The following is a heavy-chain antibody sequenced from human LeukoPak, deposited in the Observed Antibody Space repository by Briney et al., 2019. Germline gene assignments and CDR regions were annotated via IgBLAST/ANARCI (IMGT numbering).Heavy chain of an antibody. V-gene: IGHV3-64*01. J-gene: IGHJ4*02. Sequence: GGSLRLSCAGSGFTFSSYAMHWVRQAPGKGLEYVSGISSNGGSTYHANSVKGRFTISRDNSKNTLYLQMGSLRAEDMALYYCAREYCSNGVCYKRFDYWGQGTLVTVSS. CDR2: ISSNGGST. CDR1: GFTFSSYA. D-gene: IGHD2-8*01. CDR3: AREYCSNGVCYKRFDY.